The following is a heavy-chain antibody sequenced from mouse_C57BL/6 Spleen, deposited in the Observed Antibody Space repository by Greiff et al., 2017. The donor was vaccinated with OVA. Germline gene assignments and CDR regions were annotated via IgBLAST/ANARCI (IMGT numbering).Heavy chain of an antibody. CDR1: GFSFNTYA. J-gene: IGHJ2*01. Sequence: EVQVVESGGGLVQPKGSLKLSCAASGFSFNTYAMNWVRQAPGKGLEWVARIRSKSNNYATYYADSVKDRFTISRDDSESMLYLQMNNLKTEDTAMYYCVRHAGYGNYFDYWGQGTTLTVSS. CDR2: IRSKSNNYAT. V-gene: IGHV10-1*01. D-gene: IGHD2-1*01. CDR3: VRHAGYGNYFDY.